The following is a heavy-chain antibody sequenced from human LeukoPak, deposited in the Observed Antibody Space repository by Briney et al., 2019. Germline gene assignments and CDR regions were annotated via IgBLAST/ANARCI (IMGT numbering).Heavy chain of an antibody. D-gene: IGHD5-18*01. V-gene: IGHV5-51*01. CDR3: ATRGYSYGYEHTRAFDI. CDR1: GYSFTSYW. CDR2: IYPGDSDT. Sequence: GESLKISCKGSGYSFTSYWIGWVRQMPGKGLEWMGIIYPGDSDTRYSPSFQGQVTISADKSISTAYLQWSSLKASDTAMYYCATRGYSYGYEHTRAFDIWGQGPMVTVSS. J-gene: IGHJ3*02.